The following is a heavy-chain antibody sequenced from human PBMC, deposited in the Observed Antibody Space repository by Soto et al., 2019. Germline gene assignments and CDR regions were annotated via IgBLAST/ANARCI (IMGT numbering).Heavy chain of an antibody. J-gene: IGHJ4*02. CDR2: IYYSGST. CDR1: GGSISSGGYY. V-gene: IGHV4-31*03. CDR3: AMGDDSSGLGRKH. D-gene: IGHD3-22*01. Sequence: QVQLQELGPGLVKPSQTLSLTCTVSGGSISSGGYYWSWIRQHPGKGLEWIGYIYYSGSTYYNPSLKSRVTISVDTSKNQFSLKLSSVTAADTAVYYCAMGDDSSGLGRKHWGQGTLVTVSS.